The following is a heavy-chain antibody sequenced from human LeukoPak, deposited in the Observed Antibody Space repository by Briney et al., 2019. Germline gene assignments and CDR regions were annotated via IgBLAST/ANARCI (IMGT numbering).Heavy chain of an antibody. CDR2: IYSGGST. Sequence: SGGSLRLPCAASGFTVSSNYMSWVRQAPGKGLEWVSVIYSGGSTYYADSVKGRFTISRDNSKNTLYLQMSSLGAEDTAVYYCASSGSYRFDYWGQGTLVTVSS. V-gene: IGHV3-53*01. D-gene: IGHD1-26*01. CDR1: GFTVSSNY. J-gene: IGHJ4*02. CDR3: ASSGSYRFDY.